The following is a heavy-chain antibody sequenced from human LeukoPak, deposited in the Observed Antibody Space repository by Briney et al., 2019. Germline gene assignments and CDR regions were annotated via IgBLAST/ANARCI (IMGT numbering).Heavy chain of an antibody. D-gene: IGHD3-10*01. CDR3: ARDGRGENWFDP. CDR2: IYSGGST. CDR1: GFTVSSNY. J-gene: IGHJ5*02. V-gene: IGHV3-53*01. Sequence: GGSLRLSCAASGFTVSSNYMSWVRQAPGKGLEWVSVIYSGGSTYYADSVKGRFTISRDNSKNTLYLQMNSLGAEDTAVYYCARDGRGENWFDPWGQGTLVTVSS.